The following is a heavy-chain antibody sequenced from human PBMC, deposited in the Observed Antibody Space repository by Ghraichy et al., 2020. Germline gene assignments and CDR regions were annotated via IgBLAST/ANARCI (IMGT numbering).Heavy chain of an antibody. CDR2: IYSGGST. CDR3: ARAESYRFSY. Sequence: GESLNISCAASGFTVSSNYMSWVRQAPGRGLEYVSIIYSGGSTYYADSVKGRFTISRDNLKNTVYLHMNSLRAEDTAVYYCARAESYRFSYWGQGTLVTVSS. D-gene: IGHD5-18*01. CDR1: GFTVSSNY. V-gene: IGHV3-53*01. J-gene: IGHJ4*02.